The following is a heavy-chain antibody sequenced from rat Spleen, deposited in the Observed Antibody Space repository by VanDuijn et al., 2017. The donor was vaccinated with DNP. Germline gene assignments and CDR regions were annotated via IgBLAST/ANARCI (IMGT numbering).Heavy chain of an antibody. CDR3: ARQTTRNWYFDF. CDR1: GFTFSNYD. V-gene: IGHV5-25*01. J-gene: IGHJ1*01. D-gene: IGHD1-10*01. CDR2: ISPSGGST. Sequence: EVQLVESGGGLVQPGRSLKLSCAASGFTFSNYDMAWVRQAPTKGLEWVASISPSGGSTYYRDSVKGRFTVSRDNAKSSLYLQMDSLRSEDTATYYCARQTTRNWYFDFWGPGTMVTVSS.